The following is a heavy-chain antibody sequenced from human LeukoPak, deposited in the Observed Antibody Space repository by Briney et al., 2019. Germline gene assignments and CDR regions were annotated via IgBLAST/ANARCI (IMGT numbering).Heavy chain of an antibody. CDR2: FDPEDGET. J-gene: IGHJ4*02. Sequence: ASVKVSCKVSGYTLTELSMHWVRQAPGKGLEWMGGFDPEDGETIYAQEFQGRVTMTEDTSTDTAYMGLSSLRSEDTAVYYCATAGGYYFDYWGQGTLVTVSS. CDR3: ATAGGYYFDY. D-gene: IGHD6-25*01. CDR1: GYTLTELS. V-gene: IGHV1-24*01.